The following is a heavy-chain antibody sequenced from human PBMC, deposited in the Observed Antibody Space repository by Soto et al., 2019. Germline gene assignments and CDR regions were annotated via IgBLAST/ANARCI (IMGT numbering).Heavy chain of an antibody. D-gene: IGHD2-2*01. CDR2: INHRGST. V-gene: IGHV4-34*01. J-gene: IGHJ5*02. CDR3: ARDGFRTSTTCRVGNWFDP. CDR1: GGSFSGYY. Sequence: SETLSLTCVVYGGSFSGYYWSWIRQSPGKGLEWIGGINHRGSTNYNPSLESRVTISVDTSKNQFSLKLPSVTAADTAVYYCARDGFRTSTTCRVGNWFDPWGQGTLVTVSS.